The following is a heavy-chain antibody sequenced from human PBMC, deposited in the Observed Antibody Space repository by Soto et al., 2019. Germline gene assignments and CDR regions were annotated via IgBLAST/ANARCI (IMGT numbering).Heavy chain of an antibody. CDR2: INHSGST. D-gene: IGHD2-15*01. CDR3: ARAAPRYCSGGSCSSGRDY. CDR1: GGSFSGYY. V-gene: IGHV4-34*01. J-gene: IGHJ4*02. Sequence: QVQLQQWGAGLLKPSETLSLTCAVYGGSFSGYYWSWIRQPPGKGLEWIGEINHSGSTNYNPSLKSRVTISVDTSKNQFSRKLSSVTAADTAVYYCARAAPRYCSGGSCSSGRDYWGQGTLVTVSS.